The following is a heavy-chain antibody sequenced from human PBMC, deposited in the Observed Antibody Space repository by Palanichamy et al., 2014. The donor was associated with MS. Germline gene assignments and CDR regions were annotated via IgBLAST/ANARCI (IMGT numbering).Heavy chain of an antibody. CDR3: ARWGTAINLSYLDY. V-gene: IGHV4-59*01. J-gene: IGHJ4*02. Sequence: QVQLQESGPGLVKSSEALSLTCTVSGDSIVGYYWSWIRQPPGKGLEWIGHIYYSGSTSHNPSLMSRVTISVDTSKNQFSLKLTSMTAADTAVYFCARWGTAINLSYLDYWGQGTLVTVSS. CDR2: IYYSGST. CDR1: GDSIVGYY. D-gene: IGHD3-16*01.